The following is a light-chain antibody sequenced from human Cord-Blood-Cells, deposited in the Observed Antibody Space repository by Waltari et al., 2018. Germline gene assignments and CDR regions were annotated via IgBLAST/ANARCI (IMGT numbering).Light chain of an antibody. J-gene: IGKJ4*01. Sequence: EIVLTQSPAPLSLSPGERATLSCRASQSVSTYLAWYQQKPGQAPRPLIYDASNRATGIPARFSGSGSGTDFTLTISSLEPKDFAVYYCQQRSNWPPLTFGGGTKVEIK. CDR1: QSVSTY. CDR3: QQRSNWPPLT. CDR2: DAS. V-gene: IGKV3-11*01.